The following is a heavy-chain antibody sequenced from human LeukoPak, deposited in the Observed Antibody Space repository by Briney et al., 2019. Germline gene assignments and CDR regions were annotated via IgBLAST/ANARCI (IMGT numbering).Heavy chain of an antibody. D-gene: IGHD1-26*01. CDR2: IYHSGST. J-gene: IGHJ2*01. CDR3: ARGRSPRKRYFDL. CDR1: GYSISSGYY. Sequence: SETLSLTCAVSGYSISSGYYWGWTRQPPGKGLEWIGSIYHSGSTNYNPSLKSRVTISVDTSKNQFSLKLSSVTAADTAVYYCARGRSPRKRYFDLWGRGTLVTVSS. V-gene: IGHV4-38-2*01.